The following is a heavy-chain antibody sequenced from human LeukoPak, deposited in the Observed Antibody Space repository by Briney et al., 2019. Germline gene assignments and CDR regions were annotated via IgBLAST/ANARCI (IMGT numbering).Heavy chain of an antibody. CDR2: ISYDGSNK. CDR3: ARGTAAGALDY. J-gene: IGHJ4*02. Sequence: GGSLRLSCAASGFTFSSYAMHWVRQAPGKGLEWVAVISYDGSNKYYADSVKGRFTISRDNAKNSLYLQMNSLRAEDTAVYYCARGTAAGALDYWGQGTLVTVSS. D-gene: IGHD6-13*01. CDR1: GFTFSSYA. V-gene: IGHV3-30-3*01.